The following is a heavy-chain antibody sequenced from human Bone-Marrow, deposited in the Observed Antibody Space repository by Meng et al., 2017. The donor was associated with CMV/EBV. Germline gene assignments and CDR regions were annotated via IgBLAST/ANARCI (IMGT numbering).Heavy chain of an antibody. J-gene: IGHJ6*02. V-gene: IGHV4-34*01. Sequence: SETLSLTCAVYGGSFSGYYWSWIRQSPGKGLEWIGEINHSGSTNYNPSLKSRVTISVDTSKNQFSLKLSSVTAADTAVYYCAREGGIAARPYYYYGMDVWGQGTTVTVSS. D-gene: IGHD6-6*01. CDR1: GGSFSGYY. CDR2: INHSGST. CDR3: AREGGIAARPYYYYGMDV.